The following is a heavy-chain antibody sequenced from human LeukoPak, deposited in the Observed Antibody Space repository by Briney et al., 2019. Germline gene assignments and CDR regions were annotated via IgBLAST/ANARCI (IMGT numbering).Heavy chain of an antibody. CDR3: AKDSSGGVSSAGILDF. V-gene: IGHV3-9*01. D-gene: IGHD6-13*01. Sequence: PGRSLRLSCAVSGFTFDNYAMHWVRQAPGKGLEWVGGISWNNITVVYADSVKGRFTISRDNPKNSLYLRLNSLRAEDTAFYYCAKDSSGGVSSAGILDFWGPGTLVTVST. CDR2: ISWNNITV. CDR1: GFTFDNYA. J-gene: IGHJ4*02.